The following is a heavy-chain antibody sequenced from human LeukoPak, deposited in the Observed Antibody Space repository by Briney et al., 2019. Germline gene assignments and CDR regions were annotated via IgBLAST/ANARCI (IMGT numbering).Heavy chain of an antibody. J-gene: IGHJ3*02. D-gene: IGHD3-22*01. CDR3: ARGPYSYDSSGAFDI. Sequence: SETLSLTCTVSGGSISSGSHYWSWIRQPAGKELEWIGRISSSGSTNYNPSLKSRVTISVDTSKNQFSLKLSSVTAADTAVYFCARGPYSYDSSGAFDIWGQGTMVTVSS. CDR2: ISSSGST. V-gene: IGHV4-61*02. CDR1: GGSISSGSHY.